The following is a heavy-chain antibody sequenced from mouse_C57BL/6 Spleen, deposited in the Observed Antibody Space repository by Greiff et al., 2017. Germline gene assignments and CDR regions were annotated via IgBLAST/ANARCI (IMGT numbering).Heavy chain of an antibody. D-gene: IGHD2-1*01. V-gene: IGHV1-52*01. CDR2: IDPSDSET. CDR3: ARGGVYYGNYWFAY. J-gene: IGHJ3*01. CDR1: GYTFTSYW. Sequence: QVQLQQPWAELVRPGSSVKLSCKASGYTFTSYWMHWVKQRPIQGLEWIGNIDPSDSETHYNQKFKDKATLTVDKSSSTAYMQLSSLTSEDSAVYYCARGGVYYGNYWFAYWGQGTLVTVSA.